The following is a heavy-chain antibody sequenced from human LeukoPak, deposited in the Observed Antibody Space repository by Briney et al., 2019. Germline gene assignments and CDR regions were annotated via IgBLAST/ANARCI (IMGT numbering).Heavy chain of an antibody. CDR1: GGSLSSSSYY. D-gene: IGHD6-19*01. J-gene: IGHJ4*02. CDR3: ARLRIAVAVYYFDY. CDR2: IYYSGST. V-gene: IGHV4-39*01. Sequence: PPETLSLTCTVSGGSLSSSSYYWGWLRQPPGKGLEWIGSIYYSGSTYYNPSLKRRVTISVDTSKNQFSLKLSSVTAADTAVYYCARLRIAVAVYYFDYWCQGTLVTVVS.